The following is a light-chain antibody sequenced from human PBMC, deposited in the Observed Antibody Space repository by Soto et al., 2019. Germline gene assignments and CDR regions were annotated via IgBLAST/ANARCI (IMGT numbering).Light chain of an antibody. Sequence: EIVLTQSPGTLSLSPGEIATLSCRASQSVGNNNLAWYQQKPGQAPRLLIYDASSRATGIPDRFSGSGSGTDFTLTISRLEPEDFAVYYCQQYGSTPLTFGGGTKVEIK. V-gene: IGKV3-20*01. J-gene: IGKJ4*01. CDR1: QSVGNNN. CDR3: QQYGSTPLT. CDR2: DAS.